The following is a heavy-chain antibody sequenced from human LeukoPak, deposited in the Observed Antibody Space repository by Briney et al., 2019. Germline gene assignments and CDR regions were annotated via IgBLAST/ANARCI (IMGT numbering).Heavy chain of an antibody. D-gene: IGHD3-10*01. J-gene: IGHJ4*02. CDR3: ARTMVRGVSPVGY. CDR1: GFTFSSYG. Sequence: GGSLRLSCAASGFTFSSYGMHWVRQAPGKGLEWVAFIRYDGSNKYYADSVKGRFTISRDNSKNTLYLQMNSLRAEDTAVYYCARTMVRGVSPVGYWGQGTLVTVSS. CDR2: IRYDGSNK. V-gene: IGHV3-30*02.